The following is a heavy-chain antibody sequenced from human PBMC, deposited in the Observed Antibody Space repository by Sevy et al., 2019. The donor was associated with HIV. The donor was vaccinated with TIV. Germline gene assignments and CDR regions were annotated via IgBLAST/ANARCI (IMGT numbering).Heavy chain of an antibody. CDR1: GSTLSSYV. CDR2: ISGSGGYT. D-gene: IGHD3-3*01. Sequence: GGSLRLSCLASGSTLSSYVMSWVRQAPGKGLEWVSTISGSGGYTYYADSVKGRFTISRDNSKNTVDLLIISLRAEDTAVYYSAKETASGYLPWGQGTLVTVSS. V-gene: IGHV3-23*01. J-gene: IGHJ5*02. CDR3: AKETASGYLP.